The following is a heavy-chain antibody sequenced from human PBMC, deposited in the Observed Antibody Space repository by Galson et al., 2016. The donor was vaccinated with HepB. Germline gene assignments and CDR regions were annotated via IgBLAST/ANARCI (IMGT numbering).Heavy chain of an antibody. Sequence: SVKVSCKASGDTFTAYYMNWVRQAPGQGLEWMGIINPGDGSTTYAQKFQGRVSLTRDTSTSTVYMQLSSLKSDDTAVYYCARRKGYSSNWEPWGQGTRVTVSS. J-gene: IGHJ4*02. CDR3: ARRKGYSSNWEP. D-gene: IGHD6-13*01. CDR1: GDTFTAYY. CDR2: INPGDGST. V-gene: IGHV1-46*01.